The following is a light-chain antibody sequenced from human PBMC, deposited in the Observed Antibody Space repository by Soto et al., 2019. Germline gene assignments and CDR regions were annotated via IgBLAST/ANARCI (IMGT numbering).Light chain of an antibody. CDR3: QQLGTAPLT. J-gene: IGKJ5*01. Sequence: EIVLTQSPGTLSLSPGERATLSCRASQSVSSSYLAWCQQKPGQAPRLLIYGASYRATGIPDRFSGSGSGTGFTLTISRLEPEDFAVYYCQQLGTAPLTFGQGTRLEIK. CDR1: QSVSSSY. V-gene: IGKV3-20*01. CDR2: GAS.